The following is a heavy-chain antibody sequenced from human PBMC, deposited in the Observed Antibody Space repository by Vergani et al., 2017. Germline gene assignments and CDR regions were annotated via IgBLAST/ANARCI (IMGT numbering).Heavy chain of an antibody. CDR2: IDYSGST. CDR1: GGSISSSSYY. CDR3: ARVDSNDAFDI. Sequence: QLQLQESGPGLVKPSETLSLTCTVSGGSISSSSYYWGWIRQPPGKGLEWIGSIDYSGSTYYNPSLKSRVTISVDTSKNQFSLKLSSVTAADTAVYYCARVDSNDAFDIWGQGTMVTVSS. D-gene: IGHD2-2*03. J-gene: IGHJ3*02. V-gene: IGHV4-39*07.